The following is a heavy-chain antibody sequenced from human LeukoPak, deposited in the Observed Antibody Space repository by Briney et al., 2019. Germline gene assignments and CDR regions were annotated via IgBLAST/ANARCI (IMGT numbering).Heavy chain of an antibody. Sequence: SETLSLTCTVSGGSISSYYWSWIRQPPGKGLEWIGDVYYSGSTNYNPSLKSRVTISVDTSKNQFSLRLSSVTAADTAVYYCARYSVYSGFDFDFWGQGTLVTVSS. CDR3: ARYSVYSGFDFDF. CDR2: VYYSGST. D-gene: IGHD5-12*01. CDR1: GGSISSYY. V-gene: IGHV4-59*08. J-gene: IGHJ4*02.